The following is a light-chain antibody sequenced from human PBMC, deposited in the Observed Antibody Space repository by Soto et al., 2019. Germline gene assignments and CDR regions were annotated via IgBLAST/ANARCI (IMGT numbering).Light chain of an antibody. CDR1: SSDVVSYNL. V-gene: IGLV2-23*01. CDR3: CSHAGDTMWV. CDR2: DAT. Sequence: QSALTQPASVSGSPGQSITISCTGTSSDVVSYNLVSWYQQHPGKVPKLMIYDATKRPSGVSDRFSGSKSGNTASLTISGLQAEDEADYYCCSHAGDTMWVLGGGTKLTVL. J-gene: IGLJ3*02.